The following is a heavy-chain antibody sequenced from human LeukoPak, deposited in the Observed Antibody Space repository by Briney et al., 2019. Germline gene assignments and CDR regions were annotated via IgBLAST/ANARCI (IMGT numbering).Heavy chain of an antibody. CDR1: GGSISSGGYS. CDR3: ARAEDCGGDCYLQH. CDR2: IYHSGST. V-gene: IGHV4-30-2*01. J-gene: IGHJ1*01. D-gene: IGHD2-21*02. Sequence: SETLSLTCAVSGGSISSGGYSWSWIRQPPGKGLEWIGYIYHSGSTYYNPSLKSRVTISVDRSKNQFSLKLSSVTAADTAVYYCARAEDCGGDCYLQHWGQGTLVTVSS.